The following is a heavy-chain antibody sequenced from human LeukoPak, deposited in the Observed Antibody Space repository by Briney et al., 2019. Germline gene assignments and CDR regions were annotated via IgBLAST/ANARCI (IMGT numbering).Heavy chain of an antibody. CDR1: GGSISSSSYY. J-gene: IGHJ3*02. Sequence: PSETLSLTCTVSGGSISSSSYYWGWIRQPPGKGLEWIGSIYYSGSTYYNPSLKSRVTISVDTSKNQFSLKLSSLTAADTAVYYCARRGNYYDSSGYPTWAFDIWGQGTMVTVSS. CDR2: IYYSGST. V-gene: IGHV4-39*01. CDR3: ARRGNYYDSSGYPTWAFDI. D-gene: IGHD3-22*01.